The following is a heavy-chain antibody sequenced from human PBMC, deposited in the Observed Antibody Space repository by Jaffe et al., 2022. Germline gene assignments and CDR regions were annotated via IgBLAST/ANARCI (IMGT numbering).Heavy chain of an antibody. D-gene: IGHD6-13*01. CDR2: INSDGSST. CDR1: GFTFSSYW. V-gene: IGHV3-74*01. CDR3: ARAAISSSWYADYYYYYYMDV. Sequence: EVQLVESGGGLVQPGGSLRLSCAASGFTFSSYWMHWVRQAPGKGLVWVSRINSDGSSTSYADSVKGRFTISRDNAKNTLYLQMNSLRAEDTAVYYCARAAISSSWYADYYYYYYMDVWGKGTTVTVSS. J-gene: IGHJ6*03.